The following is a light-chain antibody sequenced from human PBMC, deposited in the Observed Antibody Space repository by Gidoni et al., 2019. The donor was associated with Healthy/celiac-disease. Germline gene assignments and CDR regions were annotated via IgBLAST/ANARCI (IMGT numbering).Light chain of an antibody. CDR1: SSNIGSNT. V-gene: IGLV1-44*01. J-gene: IGLJ3*02. CDR3: AAWDDSLNGV. CDR2: SNN. Sequence: QSVLTQPPSASGTPGQRVTSSCSGRSSNIGSNTVHWYQQLPGTAPKPLIYSNNQRPSGVPDRFSGSKSGTSASLAISGLQSEDEADYYCAAWDDSLNGVFGGGTKLTVL.